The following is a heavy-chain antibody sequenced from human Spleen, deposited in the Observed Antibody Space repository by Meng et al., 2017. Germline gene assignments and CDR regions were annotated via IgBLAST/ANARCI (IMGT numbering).Heavy chain of an antibody. D-gene: IGHD3-22*01. CDR1: GYRFTNYW. V-gene: IGHV5-51*01. J-gene: IGHJ1*01. CDR2: INPGDSQT. CDR3: ARLSGYSDSSGYYPEYFQH. Sequence: GESLKISCKASGYRFTNYWIGWVRQMPGKGLEWMGIINPGDSQTRYSPSFQGQVTISADKSITTAYLQWRSLQASDTAMYYCARLSGYSDSSGYYPEYFQHWGQGTLVTVSS.